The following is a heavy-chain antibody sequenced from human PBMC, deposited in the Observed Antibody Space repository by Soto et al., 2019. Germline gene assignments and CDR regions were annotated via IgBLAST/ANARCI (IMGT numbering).Heavy chain of an antibody. CDR1: GFTFSSYG. D-gene: IGHD2-21*02. CDR3: ARVDDSMALDY. Sequence: PGGSLRLSCAASGFTFSSYGMHWVRQAPGKGLEWVAVIWYDGSNKYYADSVKGRFTISRDNSKNTLYLQMNSLRDEDTAVYYCARVDDSMALDYWGQGTLVTVSX. J-gene: IGHJ4*02. CDR2: IWYDGSNK. V-gene: IGHV3-33*01.